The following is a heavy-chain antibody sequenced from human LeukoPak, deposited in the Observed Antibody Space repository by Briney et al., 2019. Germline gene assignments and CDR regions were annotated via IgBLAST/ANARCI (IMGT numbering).Heavy chain of an antibody. CDR3: TRDLGY. D-gene: IGHD3-16*01. Sequence: GGSLRLSCTASGFTFGDYAMSWVRQAPGKGLEWVGFIRSKAYGGTTEYAASVKGRFTISRDDSKSIAYLRMNSLKTEDTAVYYCTRDLGYWGQGTLVTVSS. V-gene: IGHV3-49*04. J-gene: IGHJ4*02. CDR2: IRSKAYGGTT. CDR1: GFTFGDYA.